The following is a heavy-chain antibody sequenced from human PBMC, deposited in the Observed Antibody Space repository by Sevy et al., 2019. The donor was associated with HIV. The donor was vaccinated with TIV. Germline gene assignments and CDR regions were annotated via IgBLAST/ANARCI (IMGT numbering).Heavy chain of an antibody. Sequence: GASVKVSCKTSGYTLTDYYMHWVRQAPGQGLEWMGWINPNNGDSRSAEKFQGRVTLTRDMSISTVYLELNRLTSDDSAIYFCTRDDIYTPPWEFDYWSHGALVTVSS. D-gene: IGHD1-26*01. V-gene: IGHV1-2*02. CDR1: GYTLTDYY. CDR2: INPNNGDS. J-gene: IGHJ4*01. CDR3: TRDDIYTPPWEFDY.